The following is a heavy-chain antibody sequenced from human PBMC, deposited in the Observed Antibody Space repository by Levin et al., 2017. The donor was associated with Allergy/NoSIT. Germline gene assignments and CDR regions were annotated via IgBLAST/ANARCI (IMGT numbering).Heavy chain of an antibody. Sequence: PGGSLRLSCAASGFTFSSYGMHWVRQAPGKGLEWVAVIWYDGSNKYYADSVKGRFTISRDNSKNTLYLQMNSLRAEDTAVYYCARDPGGRFGELLLNWFDPWGQGTLVTVSS. CDR3: ARDPGGRFGELLLNWFDP. CDR1: GFTFSSYG. V-gene: IGHV3-33*01. D-gene: IGHD3-10*01. J-gene: IGHJ5*02. CDR2: IWYDGSNK.